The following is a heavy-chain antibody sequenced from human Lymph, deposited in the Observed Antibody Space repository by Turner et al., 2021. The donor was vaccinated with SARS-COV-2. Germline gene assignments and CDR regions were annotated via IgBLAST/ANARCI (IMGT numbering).Heavy chain of an antibody. CDR1: GFTFSRYA. CDR2: ISGSGGDT. J-gene: IGHJ4*02. V-gene: IGHV3-23*01. D-gene: IGHD3-22*01. Sequence: EVQLLESGGGLVQPGGSLRLLCAASGFTFSRYAMSWVRQAPGKGLEWVSAISGSGGDTYYADSVKGRFTISRDNSKNTLYLQMNSLGAEDTAVYYCAKGVRGAMIVVVIPYFDYWGQGTLVTVSS. CDR3: AKGVRGAMIVVVIPYFDY.